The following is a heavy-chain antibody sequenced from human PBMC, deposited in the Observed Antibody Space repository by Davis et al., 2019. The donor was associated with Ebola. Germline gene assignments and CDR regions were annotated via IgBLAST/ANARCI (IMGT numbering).Heavy chain of an antibody. CDR3: ARVGTVTRTRVNAFEI. D-gene: IGHD4-17*01. V-gene: IGHV3-33*01. J-gene: IGHJ3*02. CDR1: GFTFSSYG. CDR2: IWYDGSNK. Sequence: PGGSLRLSCAASGFTFSSYGMHWVRQAPGKGLEWVAVIWYDGSNKYYADSVKGRFTISRDNSKNTLYLQMNSLRAEETAVYYCARVGTVTRTRVNAFEIWGQGKMVTVSS.